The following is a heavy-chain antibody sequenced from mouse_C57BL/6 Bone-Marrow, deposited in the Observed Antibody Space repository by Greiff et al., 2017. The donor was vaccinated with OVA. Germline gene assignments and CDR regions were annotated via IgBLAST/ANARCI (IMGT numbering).Heavy chain of an antibody. V-gene: IGHV2-9-1*01. J-gene: IGHJ1*03. CDR1: GFSLTSYA. CDR2: IWTGGGT. Sequence: VNLVESGPGLVAPSQSLSITCTVSGFSLTSYAISWVRQPPGKGLEWLGVIWTGGGTNYNSALKSRLSISKDNSKSQVFLKMNSLQTDDTARYYCARNTWEFPYWYFDVWGTGTTVTVSS. CDR3: ARNTWEFPYWYFDV. D-gene: IGHD4-1*01.